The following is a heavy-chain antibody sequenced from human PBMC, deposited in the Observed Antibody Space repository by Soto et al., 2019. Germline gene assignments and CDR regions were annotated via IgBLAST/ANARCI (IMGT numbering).Heavy chain of an antibody. CDR2: VSAGGDMT. Sequence: DVQLLESGGHLVQPGGSLRLSCAASGFTFSSYAMSWVRQAPGKGLEWVSSVSAGGDMTYYSDSVKGRFTISRDNSNYALFLQMDSRRIEDTALYYCARGDRGGSGSPASYYYSGLEVWGQGTTVTVS. V-gene: IGHV3-23*01. CDR3: ARGDRGGSGSPASYYYSGLEV. CDR1: GFTFSSYA. J-gene: IGHJ6*02. D-gene: IGHD3-10*01.